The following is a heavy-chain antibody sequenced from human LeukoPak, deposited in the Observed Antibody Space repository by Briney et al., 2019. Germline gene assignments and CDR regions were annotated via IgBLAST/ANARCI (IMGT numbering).Heavy chain of an antibody. D-gene: IGHD6-19*01. V-gene: IGHV1-18*01. CDR3: ARETKPLAVAGFYYYYYMDV. CDR2: ISAYNGNT. CDR1: GYTFTSYG. Sequence: GASVKVSCKASGYTFTSYGISWVRQAPGQGLEWMGWISAYNGNTNYAQKLQGRVTMTTDTSTSTAYMELRSLRSDDTAVYYCARETKPLAVAGFYYYYYMDVWGKGTTVTVSS. J-gene: IGHJ6*03.